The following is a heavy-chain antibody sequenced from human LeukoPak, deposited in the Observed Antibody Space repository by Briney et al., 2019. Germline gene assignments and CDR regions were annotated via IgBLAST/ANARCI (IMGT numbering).Heavy chain of an antibody. D-gene: IGHD2-15*01. Sequence: GGSVSLSCAASGFTFDVYAMQWVRQAPGKGLEWVSGIRWNSGSIGYADSVKGRFTISRDNAKDSLYLQMNSLRADDTALYYCAKAGVVGAATDLHNWFDPWGQGTLVTVSS. CDR3: AKAGVVGAATDLHNWFDP. V-gene: IGHV3-9*01. CDR2: IRWNSGSI. J-gene: IGHJ5*02. CDR1: GFTFDVYA.